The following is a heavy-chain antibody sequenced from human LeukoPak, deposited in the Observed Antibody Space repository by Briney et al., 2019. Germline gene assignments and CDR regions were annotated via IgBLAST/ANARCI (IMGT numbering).Heavy chain of an antibody. Sequence: GGSLRLSCAASGFTFSSYSMNWVRRAPGKGLEWVSSISSSSSYIYYADSVKGRFTISRDNAKNSLYLQMNSLRAEDTAVYYCASYYDFWSGYYTYYFDYWGQGTLVTVSS. J-gene: IGHJ4*02. D-gene: IGHD3-3*01. CDR1: GFTFSSYS. V-gene: IGHV3-21*01. CDR3: ASYYDFWSGYYTYYFDY. CDR2: ISSSSSYI.